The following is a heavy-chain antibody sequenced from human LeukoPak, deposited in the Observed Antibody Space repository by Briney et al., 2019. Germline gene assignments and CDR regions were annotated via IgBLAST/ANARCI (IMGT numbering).Heavy chain of an antibody. CDR3: AREVGPDIVVVPAHPFFDY. J-gene: IGHJ4*02. Sequence: GASVKVSCKASGYTFTGYYMHWVRQAPGQGLEWMGWINPNSGGTNYAQKFQGRVTMTRDTSISTAYMELSRLRSDDTAVYYCAREVGPDIVVVPAHPFFDYWGQGTLVTVSS. V-gene: IGHV1-2*02. CDR1: GYTFTGYY. D-gene: IGHD2-2*01. CDR2: INPNSGGT.